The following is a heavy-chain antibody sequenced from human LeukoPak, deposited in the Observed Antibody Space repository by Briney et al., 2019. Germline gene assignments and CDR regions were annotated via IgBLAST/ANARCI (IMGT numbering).Heavy chain of an antibody. V-gene: IGHV4-59*01. D-gene: IGHD1-26*01. CDR2: IFYNGNT. J-gene: IGHJ2*01. CDR3: ARDRPATENWYFDL. CDR1: GGSISPYS. Sequence: SETLSLTCTVSGGSISPYSWSWIRQPPGKGLEWIGYIFYNGNTNFNPSLKSRVTISLDTSKNQFSLKLSSMTAADTAMYYCARDRPATENWYFDLWGRGTLVTVSS.